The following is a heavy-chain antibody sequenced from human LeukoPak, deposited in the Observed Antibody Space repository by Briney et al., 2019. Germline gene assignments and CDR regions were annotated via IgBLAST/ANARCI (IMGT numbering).Heavy chain of an antibody. V-gene: IGHV5-51*01. Sequence: KIGESLKISCKGSGYSFTTYWIGWVRQMPGKGLEWMGIIYPGDSDTRYSPSFQGQVTISADKSISTAYLQWSSLKASDTAMYYCARLMSWRDSGSPFDYWGQGTLVTVSS. CDR3: ARLMSWRDSGSPFDY. CDR1: GYSFTTYW. CDR2: IYPGDSDT. D-gene: IGHD1-14*01. J-gene: IGHJ4*02.